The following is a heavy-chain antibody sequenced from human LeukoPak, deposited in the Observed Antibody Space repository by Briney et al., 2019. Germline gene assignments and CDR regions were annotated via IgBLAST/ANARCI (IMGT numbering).Heavy chain of an antibody. Sequence: PSETLSLTCTVSGGSISSGSYYWSWIRQPAGKGLEWIGRIYTSGSTNYNPSLKSRVTISVDTSKNQFSLKLSSVTAADTAVYYCARDRTLLSLWTHYTGGVPENWFDPWGQGTLVTVSS. J-gene: IGHJ5*02. CDR2: IYTSGST. CDR1: GGSISSGSYY. D-gene: IGHD3-16*01. CDR3: ARDRTLLSLWTHYTGGVPENWFDP. V-gene: IGHV4-61*02.